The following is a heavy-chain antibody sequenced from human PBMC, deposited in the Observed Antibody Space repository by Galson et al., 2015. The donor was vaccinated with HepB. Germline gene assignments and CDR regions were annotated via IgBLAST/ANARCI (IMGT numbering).Heavy chain of an antibody. J-gene: IGHJ4*02. Sequence: SLRLSCAASGFTFSSYGMHWVRQAPGKGLEWVAVIWYDGSNKYYTDSVKGRFTISSDNSKNTLYLQMNSLRAEDTAVYYCARELRYSSGYYFDYWGQGTLVTVSS. V-gene: IGHV3-33*01. CDR1: GFTFSSYG. CDR3: ARELRYSSGYYFDY. D-gene: IGHD3-9*01. CDR2: IWYDGSNK.